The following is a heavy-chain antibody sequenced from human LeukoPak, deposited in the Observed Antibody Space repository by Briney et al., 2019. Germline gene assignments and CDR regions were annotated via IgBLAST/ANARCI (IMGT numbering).Heavy chain of an antibody. CDR2: ISTSGST. CDR1: GGSISSYY. Sequence: SETLSLTCTVSGGSISSYYWSWIRQPAGKGLEWIGRISTSGSTNYNPSLKSRVTMSVDTSKNQFSLKLSSVTAADTAVYYCARDNLTGASRAFDYWGQGTLVTVSS. D-gene: IGHD4/OR15-4a*01. J-gene: IGHJ4*02. V-gene: IGHV4-4*07. CDR3: ARDNLTGASRAFDY.